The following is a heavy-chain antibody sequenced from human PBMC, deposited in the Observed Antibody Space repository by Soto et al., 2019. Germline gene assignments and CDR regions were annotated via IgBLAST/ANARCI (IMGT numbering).Heavy chain of an antibody. Sequence: EVQVLESGGGLVQPGGSLRLSCAASGFTFSSYAMSWVRQAPGQGLEWVSAISGSGSNPYYADSVKGRFTISRDNSKNTLYLQMNSLSAEDTALYYCATTDSMTIRGGFDHWGQGTLVTVSS. CDR2: ISGSGSNP. J-gene: IGHJ4*02. CDR1: GFTFSSYA. V-gene: IGHV3-23*01. CDR3: ATTDSMTIRGGFDH. D-gene: IGHD4-17*01.